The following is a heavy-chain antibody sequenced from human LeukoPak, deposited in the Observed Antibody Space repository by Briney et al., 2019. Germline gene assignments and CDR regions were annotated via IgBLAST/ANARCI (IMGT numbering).Heavy chain of an antibody. V-gene: IGHV3-7*03. Sequence: GGSLRLSCAASGFAFSSYWMSWVRQAPGKGLEWVANIKQDGSEKYYVDSVKGRFTISRDNAKNSLYLQVNSLRAEDTAVYYCAKRDDSSGWYNWFDPWGQGTLVTVSS. CDR1: GFAFSSYW. J-gene: IGHJ5*02. CDR3: AKRDDSSGWYNWFDP. D-gene: IGHD6-19*01. CDR2: IKQDGSEK.